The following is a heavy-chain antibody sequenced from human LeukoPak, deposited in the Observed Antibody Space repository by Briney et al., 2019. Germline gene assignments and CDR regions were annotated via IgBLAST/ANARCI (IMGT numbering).Heavy chain of an antibody. D-gene: IGHD2-2*01. J-gene: IGHJ3*02. CDR3: ARDLALYCSTTSCQDAFDI. Sequence: ASVKVSCKASGYTFANYGITWVRQAPGQGLEWMGWISAYHGITNYAQKLQGRVTMTTDTSTSTAYMELRSLRSDDTAVFYCARDLALYCSTTSCQDAFDIWGQGTMVTVSS. V-gene: IGHV1-18*01. CDR1: GYTFANYG. CDR2: ISAYHGIT.